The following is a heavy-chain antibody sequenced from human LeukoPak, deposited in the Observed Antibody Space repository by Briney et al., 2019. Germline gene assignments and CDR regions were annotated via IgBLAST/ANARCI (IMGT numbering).Heavy chain of an antibody. CDR3: TRDPHTANIYYFDS. CDR1: GFTFSSYG. Sequence: GGSLRLSCAASGFTFSSYGMHWVRQAPGKGLEWVAVISYDGSNKYYADSVKGRFTISRDNSKNTMFLQMNSLRAEDTAVYYCTRDPHTANIYYFDSWGQGTLVTVSS. D-gene: IGHD5-18*01. CDR2: ISYDGSNK. V-gene: IGHV3-30*03. J-gene: IGHJ4*02.